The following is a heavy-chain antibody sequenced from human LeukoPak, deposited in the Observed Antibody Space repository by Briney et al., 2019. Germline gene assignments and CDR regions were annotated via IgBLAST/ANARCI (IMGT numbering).Heavy chain of an antibody. Sequence: SETLSLTCTVSGGSVSGTSYYWGWVRQPPGKGLEWVGSMYYGGSTSYTYHNPSLKSRVSISVDTSKHQFSLKLSSVTAADTAAYFCVRQVSESFNIKSWGQGTLVTVSS. CDR3: VRQVSESFNIKS. J-gene: IGHJ5*02. CDR1: GGSVSGTSYY. CDR2: MYYGGST. D-gene: IGHD3-10*01. V-gene: IGHV4-39*01.